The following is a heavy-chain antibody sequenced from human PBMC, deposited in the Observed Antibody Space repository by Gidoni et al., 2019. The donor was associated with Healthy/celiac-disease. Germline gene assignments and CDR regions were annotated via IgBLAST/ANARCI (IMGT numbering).Heavy chain of an antibody. CDR2: ISYDGSNK. CDR3: AKDRRIAARPYSYGPDGMDV. CDR1: GFTFSSYG. D-gene: IGHD6-6*01. V-gene: IGHV3-30*18. J-gene: IGHJ6*02. Sequence: QVQLVESGGGVVQPGRSLRLSCAASGFTFSSYGMHWVRQAPGKGLEWVAVISYDGSNKYYADSVKGRFTISRDNSKNTLYLQMNSLRAEDTAVYYCAKDRRIAARPYSYGPDGMDVWGQGTTVTVSS.